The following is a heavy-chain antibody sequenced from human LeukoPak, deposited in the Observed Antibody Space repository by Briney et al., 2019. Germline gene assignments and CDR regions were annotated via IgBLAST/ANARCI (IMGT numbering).Heavy chain of an antibody. Sequence: RSGGSLRLSCAASGFTVSSNYMSWVRQAPGKGLEWVSVIYSGGSTYYADSVKGRFTISRDNSKNTLYLQMNSLRAEDTAVYYCAREVARRGATPGAFDIWGQGTMVTVSS. CDR2: IYSGGST. V-gene: IGHV3-53*01. CDR1: GFTVSSNY. D-gene: IGHD2-15*01. J-gene: IGHJ3*02. CDR3: AREVARRGATPGAFDI.